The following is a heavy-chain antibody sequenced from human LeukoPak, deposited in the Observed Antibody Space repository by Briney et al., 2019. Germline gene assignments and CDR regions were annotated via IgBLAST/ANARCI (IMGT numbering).Heavy chain of an antibody. CDR1: GYSFTSHW. D-gene: IGHD4-17*01. CDR2: IYPGDSDT. J-gene: IGHJ5*02. Sequence: GESLKISCKGSGYSFTSHWIGWVRQMPGKGLEWMGIIYPGDSDTRYSPSFQGQVTISADKSISTAYLQWSSLKASDTAMYYCARHADYGDYVGWFDPWGQGTLVTVSS. V-gene: IGHV5-51*01. CDR3: ARHADYGDYVGWFDP.